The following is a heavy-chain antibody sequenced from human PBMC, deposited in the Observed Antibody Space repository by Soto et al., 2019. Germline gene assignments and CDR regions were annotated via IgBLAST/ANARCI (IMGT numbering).Heavy chain of an antibody. CDR1: GGSFSGYY. V-gene: IGHV4-34*01. J-gene: IGHJ5*02. CDR3: DSTPPEGIYYDFWSGHYFKGWFDP. D-gene: IGHD3-3*01. CDR2: INHSGST. Sequence: SETLSLTCAVYGGSFSGYYWSWIRQPPGKGLEWIGEINHSGSTNYNPSLKSRVTISVDTSKNQFSLKLSSVTAADPAVHYCDSTPPEGIYYDFWSGHYFKGWFDPWGSGPLLALSP.